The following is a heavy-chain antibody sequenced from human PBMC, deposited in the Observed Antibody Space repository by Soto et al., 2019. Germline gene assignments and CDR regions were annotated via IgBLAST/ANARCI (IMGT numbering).Heavy chain of an antibody. J-gene: IGHJ5*02. CDR2: GGSP. D-gene: IGHD3-10*01. V-gene: IGHV3-53*01. Sequence: GGSPYYADSVKGRFTMSRDNSKNTLYLQMNNLRAEDTAVYYCARDPFDYESGSSNWYDPRGQGTLVTVSS. CDR3: ARDPFDYESGSSNWYDP.